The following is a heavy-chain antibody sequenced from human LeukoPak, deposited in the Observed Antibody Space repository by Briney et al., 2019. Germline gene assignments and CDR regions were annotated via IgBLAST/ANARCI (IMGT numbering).Heavy chain of an antibody. D-gene: IGHD3-3*01. J-gene: IGHJ4*02. CDR3: ARVGRITIFGVVIGVFDY. CDR1: GGSFSGYY. V-gene: IGHV4-34*01. Sequence: KTSETPSLTCAVYGGSFSGYYWSWIRQPPGKGLEWIGEINHSGSTNYNPSLKSRVTISVDTSKNQFSLKLSSVTAADTAVYYCARVGRITIFGVVIGVFDYWGQGTLVTVSS. CDR2: INHSGST.